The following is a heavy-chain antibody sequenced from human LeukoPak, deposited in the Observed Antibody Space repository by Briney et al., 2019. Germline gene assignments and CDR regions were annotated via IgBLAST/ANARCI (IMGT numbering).Heavy chain of an antibody. CDR2: TYTGGNS. V-gene: IGHV3-53*01. CDR3: ARGGRGSAAVVAPRSFDI. D-gene: IGHD3-22*01. CDR1: GFTFSSYS. Sequence: GGSLRLSCAASGFTFSSYSMNWVRQAPGKGLEWVSVTYTGGNSYYAGSVQGRFIISRDISKNTLYLQMNNLRAEDSALYYCARGGRGSAAVVAPRSFDIWGQGTMVTVSS. J-gene: IGHJ3*02.